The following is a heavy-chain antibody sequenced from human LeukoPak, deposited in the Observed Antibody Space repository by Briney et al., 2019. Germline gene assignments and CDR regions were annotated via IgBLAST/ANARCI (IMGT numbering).Heavy chain of an antibody. CDR3: ARDNGRDGFDI. J-gene: IGHJ3*02. CDR1: GFTFSSYW. V-gene: IGHV3-74*01. CDR2: ISSDGSRI. Sequence: GGSLRLSCAASGFTFSSYWMHWVRQAPGKGLVWVSRISSDGSRISYADSVKGRFTISRDDAKKTLDLQMNSLRAEDTAVYFCARDNGRDGFDIWGQGTMVTVSS.